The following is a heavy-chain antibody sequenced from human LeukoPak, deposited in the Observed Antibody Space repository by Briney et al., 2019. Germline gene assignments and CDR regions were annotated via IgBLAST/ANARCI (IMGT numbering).Heavy chain of an antibody. CDR2: IIPIFGTA. Sequence: SVKVSCKAPGGTFSSYAISWVRQAPGQGLEWMGGIIPIFGTANYAQKFQGRVTITADESTSTAYMELSSLRSEDTAVYYCAREYGSGSYFPYFDYWGQGTLVTVSS. CDR3: AREYGSGSYFPYFDY. D-gene: IGHD3-10*01. J-gene: IGHJ4*02. CDR1: GGTFSSYA. V-gene: IGHV1-69*01.